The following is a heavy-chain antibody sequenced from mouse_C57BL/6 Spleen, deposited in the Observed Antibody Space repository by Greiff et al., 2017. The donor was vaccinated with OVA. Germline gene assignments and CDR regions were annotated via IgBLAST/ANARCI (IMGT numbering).Heavy chain of an antibody. CDR2: IYPGDGDT. J-gene: IGHJ4*01. CDR3: ARSPGMDY. Sequence: QVQLQQSGPELVKPGASVKISCKASGYAFRSSWMNWVKQRPGKGLEWIGRIYPGDGDTNYNGKFKGKATLTADKSSSTAYMQLSSLTSEDSAVYFCARSPGMDYWGQGTSVTVSS. CDR1: GYAFRSSW. V-gene: IGHV1-82*01.